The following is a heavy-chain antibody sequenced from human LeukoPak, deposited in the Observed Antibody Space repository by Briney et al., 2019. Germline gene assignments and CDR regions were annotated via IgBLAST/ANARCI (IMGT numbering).Heavy chain of an antibody. CDR1: GYSFTNYW. D-gene: IGHD2/OR15-2a*01. CDR2: IYPGDSDA. J-gene: IGHJ3*02. V-gene: IGHV5-51*01. CDR3: ARPYSTGIRDAYDM. Sequence: ESLTISCTASGYSFTNYWIAWVRQMPGAGLEWMGTIYPGDSDARYSPAFQGQFTLSVDRSTTTAYLQWPSLKASDTAMYYCARPYSTGIRDAYDMWGKGTMLIVSS.